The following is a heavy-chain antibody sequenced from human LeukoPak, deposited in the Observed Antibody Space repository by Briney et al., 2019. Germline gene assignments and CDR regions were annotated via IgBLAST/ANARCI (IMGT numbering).Heavy chain of an antibody. Sequence: SETLSLTCTVFGGSISSYYWSWIRQPPGKGLEWIGYIYYSGSTNYNPSLKSRVTISVDTSKNQFSLRLSSVTAADTAMYYCARSDYSTYFDYWGQGTLVTVSS. CDR1: GGSISSYY. CDR3: ARSDYSTYFDY. V-gene: IGHV4-59*01. D-gene: IGHD2-15*01. CDR2: IYYSGST. J-gene: IGHJ4*02.